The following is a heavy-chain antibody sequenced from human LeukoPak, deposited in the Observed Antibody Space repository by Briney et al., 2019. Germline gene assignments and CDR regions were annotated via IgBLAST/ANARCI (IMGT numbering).Heavy chain of an antibody. D-gene: IGHD6-13*01. CDR1: GDSFSGYY. J-gene: IGHJ4*02. V-gene: IGHV4-34*01. Sequence: SEALSLTCAVYGDSFSGYYWNWIRQPPGEGLEWIGEINHSGSTNYNPSLKSRVTISVDTSKNQFSLKLSSVTAADTAVYYCARGDRYSSSWSHYFDYWGQGTLVTVSS. CDR3: ARGDRYSSSWSHYFDY. CDR2: INHSGST.